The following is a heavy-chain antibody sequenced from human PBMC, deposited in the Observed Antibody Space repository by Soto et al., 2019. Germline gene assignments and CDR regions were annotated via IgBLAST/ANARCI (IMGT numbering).Heavy chain of an antibody. CDR2: ISWNSGSI. D-gene: IGHD3-16*02. CDR1: GFTFDDYA. J-gene: IGHJ6*03. Sequence: EVQLVESGGGLVQPGRSLRLSCAASGFTFDDYAMHWVRQAPGKGLEWVSGISWNSGSIGYADSVKGRFTISRDNAKNSLYRQMNSQRAEDTALYYCSKDIIDIWGSYRPPYYFYYMDVWGKGTTVTVSS. CDR3: SKDIIDIWGSYRPPYYFYYMDV. V-gene: IGHV3-9*01.